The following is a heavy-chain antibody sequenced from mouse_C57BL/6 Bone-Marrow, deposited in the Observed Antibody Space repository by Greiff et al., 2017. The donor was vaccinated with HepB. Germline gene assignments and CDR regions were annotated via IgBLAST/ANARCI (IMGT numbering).Heavy chain of an antibody. D-gene: IGHD2-4*01. CDR3: ARSNYEYGGNAMDY. J-gene: IGHJ4*01. V-gene: IGHV1-81*01. Sequence: VKLQESGAELARPGASVKLSCKASGYTFTSYGISWVKQRTGQGLEWIGEIYPRSGNTYYNEKFKGKATLTADKSSSTAYMELRSLTSEDSAVYFCARSNYEYGGNAMDYWGQGTSVTVSS. CDR1: GYTFTSYG. CDR2: IYPRSGNT.